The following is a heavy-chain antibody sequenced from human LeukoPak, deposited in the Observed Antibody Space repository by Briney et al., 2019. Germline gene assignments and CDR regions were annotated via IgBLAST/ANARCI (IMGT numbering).Heavy chain of an antibody. CDR3: TTLTMLIVTHSDY. D-gene: IGHD3-16*01. V-gene: IGHV3-15*01. Sequence: GGSLRLSCAASGFTFTNAWMNWVRQSPGKGLEWVGRIKSTSDGGTTDYAAPVKGRFIVSRDDSKNTLYLQMNSLKTEDTGLYYCTTLTMLIVTHSDYWGRGTLVTVSS. CDR2: IKSTSDGGTT. J-gene: IGHJ4*02. CDR1: GFTFTNAW.